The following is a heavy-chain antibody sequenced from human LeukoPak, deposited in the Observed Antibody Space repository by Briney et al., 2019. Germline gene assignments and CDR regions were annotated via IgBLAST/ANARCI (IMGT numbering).Heavy chain of an antibody. CDR1: GYTFTGYY. CDR3: ARLRPVAGRAY. Sequence: ASVKVSCKASGYTFTGYYMHWVRQAPGKGLEWVSSISSSSNYKYYADSVKGRFTISRDNAKNSLYLQMNSLRAEDTAVYYCARLRPVAGRAYWGQGTLVTVSS. CDR2: ISSSSNYK. V-gene: IGHV3-21*01. J-gene: IGHJ4*02. D-gene: IGHD6-19*01.